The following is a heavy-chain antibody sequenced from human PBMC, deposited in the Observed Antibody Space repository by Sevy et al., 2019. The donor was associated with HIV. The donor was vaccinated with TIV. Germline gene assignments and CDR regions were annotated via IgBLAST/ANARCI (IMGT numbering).Heavy chain of an antibody. CDR1: GFTFSSYS. CDR3: ARTLDYGGHEAGFDY. J-gene: IGHJ4*02. D-gene: IGHD4-17*01. V-gene: IGHV3-21*01. Sequence: GGSLRLSCAASGFTFSSYSMNWVRQAPGKGLEWVSSISSSGSYIYYADSVKGRFTISRDNAKNSLYLQMNSLRAEDTAVYYCARTLDYGGHEAGFDYWGQGTLVTVSS. CDR2: ISSSGSYI.